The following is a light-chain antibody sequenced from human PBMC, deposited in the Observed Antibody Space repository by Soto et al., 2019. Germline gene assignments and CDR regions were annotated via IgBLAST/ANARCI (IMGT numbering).Light chain of an antibody. CDR1: QSVSSD. J-gene: IGKJ5*01. Sequence: EIVLTQSPAPLSLSPGERATLSCRASQSVSSDLAWYQQKPGQAPRLLIYDASNRATGIPARFSGSGSGTDFTLTISSLEPEDFAVYYCQQRRNWITFGQGTRLEIK. V-gene: IGKV3-11*01. CDR3: QQRRNWIT. CDR2: DAS.